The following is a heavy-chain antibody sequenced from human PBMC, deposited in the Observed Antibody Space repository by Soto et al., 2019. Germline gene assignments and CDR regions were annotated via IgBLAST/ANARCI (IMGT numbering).Heavy chain of an antibody. V-gene: IGHV4-34*01. Sequence: PSETLSLTCAVYGASFSGYYWNWVRQPPGKGLEWIGEINHSGSTDYNPSLRSRITISIDTSKNQFSLSLSSVTAADTAVYSCVEGRGGGYYSGLAFWGKGTTVTVS. CDR1: GASFSGYY. D-gene: IGHD3-10*01. CDR3: VEGRGGGYYSGLAF. CDR2: INHSGST. J-gene: IGHJ6*03.